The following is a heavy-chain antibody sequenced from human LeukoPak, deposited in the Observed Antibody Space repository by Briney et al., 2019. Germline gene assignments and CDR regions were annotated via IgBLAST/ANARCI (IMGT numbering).Heavy chain of an antibody. CDR2: TVPILGSA. V-gene: IGHV1-69*06. CDR1: GGTFSSYA. J-gene: IGHJ4*02. CDR3: AGAAGIDCSDGNCYFAY. Sequence: GASVKVSCKASGGTFSSYAVSWVRQAPGQGLEWMGRTVPILGSADYPQKFQGRVTITADKFTSTAYMELSSLTSEDTAVYYCAGAAGIDCSDGNCYFAYWGQGTSVTVSS. D-gene: IGHD2-15*01.